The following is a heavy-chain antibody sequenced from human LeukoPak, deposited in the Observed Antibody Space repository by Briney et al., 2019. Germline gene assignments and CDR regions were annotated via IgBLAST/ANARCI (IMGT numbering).Heavy chain of an antibody. CDR2: ISGSGGST. D-gene: IGHD6-19*01. CDR3: ARHSSGWSIDY. V-gene: IGHV3-23*01. J-gene: IGHJ4*02. Sequence: PGGSLRLSCAASGFTFSSYAMSWVRQAPGKGLEWVSAISGSGGSTYYADSVKGRFTISRHNLKSTLYLQMNSLRTEDTAVYYCARHSSGWSIDYWGQGTLVTVSS. CDR1: GFTFSSYA.